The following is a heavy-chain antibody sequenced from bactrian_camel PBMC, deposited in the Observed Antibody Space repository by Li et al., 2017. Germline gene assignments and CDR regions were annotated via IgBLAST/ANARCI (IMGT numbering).Heavy chain of an antibody. J-gene: IGHJ4*01. CDR3: AAADTTYGNCVAAGTVAFRY. D-gene: IGHD2*01. V-gene: IGHV3S40*01. CDR2: INSVSGSDT. CDR1: GFTFSTYD. Sequence: VQLVESGGGLVQPRGSLRVSYAASGFTFSTYDMIWVRQAPGKGLEWVSGINSVSGSDTYYADSVKGRFTISQDNAKNTVDLQMDSLKPDDTAMYYCAAADTTYGNCVAAGTVAFRYWGQGTQVTVS.